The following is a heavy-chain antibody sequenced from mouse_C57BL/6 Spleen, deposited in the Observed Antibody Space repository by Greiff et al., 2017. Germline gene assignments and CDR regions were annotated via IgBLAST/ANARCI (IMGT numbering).Heavy chain of an antibody. Sequence: VQRVESGPGLVQPSQSLSITCTASGFSLTSYGVHWVRQSPGKGLEWLGVIWSGGSTDYNAAFISRLSISKDNAKSQVFFKMNSLQADDTAIYYSARNTHPYYAMDYWGQGTSVTVSS. CDR1: GFSLTSYG. V-gene: IGHV2-2*01. CDR2: IWSGGST. J-gene: IGHJ4*01. CDR3: ARNTHPYYAMDY.